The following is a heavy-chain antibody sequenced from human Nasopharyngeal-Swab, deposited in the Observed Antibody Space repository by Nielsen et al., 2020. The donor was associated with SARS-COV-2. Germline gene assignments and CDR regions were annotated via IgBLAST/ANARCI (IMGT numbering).Heavy chain of an antibody. Sequence: GGSLRLSCAASRFTFSSYSMNWVRQAPAKGLEWLSYISSSGSTIYYADSVKGRFTISRDNAKNSLYLQMNSLRDEDTAVYYCARDGMTTVNAYYYAMDVWGQGTTVTVSS. CDR3: ARDGMTTVNAYYYAMDV. CDR1: RFTFSSYS. D-gene: IGHD4-17*01. V-gene: IGHV3-48*02. CDR2: ISSSGSTI. J-gene: IGHJ6*02.